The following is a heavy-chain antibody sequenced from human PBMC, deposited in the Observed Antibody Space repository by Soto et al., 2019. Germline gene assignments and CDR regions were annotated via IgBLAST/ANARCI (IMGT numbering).Heavy chain of an antibody. J-gene: IGHJ4*02. V-gene: IGHV3-30*14. CDR2: ISYDGSNK. Sequence: PGGSLRLSCAASGFTFSSYAMHWVRQAPGKGLEWVAVISYDGSNKYYADSVKGRFTISRDNSKNTLYLQMNSLRAEDTAVYYCARAGEGQLVCLDYWGQGTLVTVSS. D-gene: IGHD6-6*01. CDR1: GFTFSSYA. CDR3: ARAGEGQLVCLDY.